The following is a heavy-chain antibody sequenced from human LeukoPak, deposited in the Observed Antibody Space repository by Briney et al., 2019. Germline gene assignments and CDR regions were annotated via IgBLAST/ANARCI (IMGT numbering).Heavy chain of an antibody. Sequence: SVKVSCKASGGTFSSYAISWVRQAPGQGLEWMGGIIPIFGTANYAQKFQGRVTITADESTSIAYMELSSLRSEDTAVYYCARNSYSGSYYYAFDIWGQGTMVTVSS. CDR2: IIPIFGTA. V-gene: IGHV1-69*13. CDR1: GGTFSSYA. D-gene: IGHD1-26*01. CDR3: ARNSYSGSYYYAFDI. J-gene: IGHJ3*02.